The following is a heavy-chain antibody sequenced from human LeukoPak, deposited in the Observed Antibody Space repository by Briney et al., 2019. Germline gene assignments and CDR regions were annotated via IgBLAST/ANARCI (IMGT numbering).Heavy chain of an antibody. J-gene: IGHJ6*02. Sequence: PGGSLRLSCAASGFTFSSYSMNWVRQAPGKGLEWVSSISSSSSYIYYADSVKGRFTISRDNAKSSLYLQMNSLRAEDTAVYYCARVLTMVRGVVITWYYGMDVWGQGTTVTVSS. D-gene: IGHD3-10*01. CDR3: ARVLTMVRGVVITWYYGMDV. CDR1: GFTFSSYS. CDR2: ISSSSSYI. V-gene: IGHV3-21*01.